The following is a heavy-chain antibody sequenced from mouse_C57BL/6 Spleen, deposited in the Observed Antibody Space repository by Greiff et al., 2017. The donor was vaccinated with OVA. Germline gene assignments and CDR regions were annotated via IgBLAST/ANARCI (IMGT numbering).Heavy chain of an antibody. J-gene: IGHJ4*01. CDR3: ARLLFYYGSSLYAMDY. D-gene: IGHD1-1*01. V-gene: IGHV1-69*01. CDR1: GYTFTSYW. CDR2: IDPSDSYT. Sequence: QVQLQQPGAELVMPGASVKLSCKASGYTFTSYWMHWVKQRPGQGLEWIGEIDPSDSYTNYNQKFKGKSTLTVDKSSSTAYMQLSSLTSEDSAVYYCARLLFYYGSSLYAMDYWGQGNSVTVSS.